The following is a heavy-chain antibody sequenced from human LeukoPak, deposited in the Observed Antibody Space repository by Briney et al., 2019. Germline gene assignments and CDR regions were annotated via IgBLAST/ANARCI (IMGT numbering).Heavy chain of an antibody. CDR1: GFTFSSYS. CDR3: ARESYCSGGSCYDGDWFDP. V-gene: IGHV3-48*01. D-gene: IGHD2-15*01. J-gene: IGHJ5*02. Sequence: GGSLRLSCAASGFTFSSYSMNWVRQAPGKGLEWVSYISSSSSTIYYADSVKGRFTISRDNAKNSLYLQMNSLRAEDTAVYYCARESYCSGGSCYDGDWFDPWGQGTLVTVSS. CDR2: ISSSSSTI.